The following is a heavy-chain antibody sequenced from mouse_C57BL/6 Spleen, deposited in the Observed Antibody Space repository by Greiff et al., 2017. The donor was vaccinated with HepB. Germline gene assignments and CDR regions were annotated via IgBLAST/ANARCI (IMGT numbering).Heavy chain of an antibody. CDR1: GFSLTSYG. J-gene: IGHJ2*01. CDR2: IWSGGST. V-gene: IGHV2-2*01. CDR3: ARKDWDGYYFDY. Sequence: VKLMESGPGLVQPSQSLSITCTVSGFSLTSYGVHWVRQSPGKGLEWLGVIWSGGSTAYNAAFISRLSISKDNSKSQVFFKMNSLQADDTAIYYCARKDWDGYYFDYWGQGTTLTVSS. D-gene: IGHD4-1*01.